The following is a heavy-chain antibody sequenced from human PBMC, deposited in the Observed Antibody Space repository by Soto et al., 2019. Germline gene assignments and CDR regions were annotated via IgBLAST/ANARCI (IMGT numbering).Heavy chain of an antibody. Sequence: LKISCKGFGYTFTNYWIGWVRQMPGKGPEWMGIIYPGDSDTKYNPSFQGQVTISADKSIATTYLQWSSLKASDTAIYYCAASIFYYGMDVWGQGTTVTVSS. CDR1: GYTFTNYW. V-gene: IGHV5-51*01. J-gene: IGHJ6*02. CDR3: AASIFYYGMDV. CDR2: IYPGDSDT.